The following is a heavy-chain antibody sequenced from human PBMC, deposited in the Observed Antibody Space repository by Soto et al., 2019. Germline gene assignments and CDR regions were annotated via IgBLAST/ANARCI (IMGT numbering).Heavy chain of an antibody. CDR1: GGSISSSSYY. D-gene: IGHD2-15*01. CDR3: ARHEVGYCSGGSCYSASFDI. CDR2: IYYSGST. Sequence: SETLSLTCTVSGGSISSSSYYWGWIRQPPGKGLEWIGSIYYSGSTYYNPSLKSRVTISVDTSKNQFSLKLSSVTAADTAVYYCARHEVGYCSGGSCYSASFDIWGQGTMVTVSS. V-gene: IGHV4-39*01. J-gene: IGHJ3*02.